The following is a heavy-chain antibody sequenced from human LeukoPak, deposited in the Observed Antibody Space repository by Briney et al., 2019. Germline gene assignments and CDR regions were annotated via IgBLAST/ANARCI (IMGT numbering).Heavy chain of an antibody. CDR3: AKKNRGSYTSY. Sequence: GGSLRLSCAASGFTFSSYGMHWVRQAPGKGLEWVAVIWYDGSNKYYADSVKGRFTISRDNSKNTLYLQMNSLRAEDTAVYYCAKKNRGSYTSYWGQGTLVTVSS. CDR2: IWYDGSNK. V-gene: IGHV3-33*06. J-gene: IGHJ4*02. D-gene: IGHD1-26*01. CDR1: GFTFSSYG.